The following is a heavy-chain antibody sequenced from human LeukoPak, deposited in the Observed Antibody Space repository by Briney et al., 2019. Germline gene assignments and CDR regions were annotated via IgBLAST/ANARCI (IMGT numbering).Heavy chain of an antibody. Sequence: GGSLRLSCAASGFTFDDYTMHWVRQAPGKGLEWVSLISWDGGSTYYADSVKGRFTISRDNSKNSLYLQMNSLRAEDTALYYCAKGLREYQLLPSDYWGQGTLVTVSS. J-gene: IGHJ4*02. D-gene: IGHD2-2*01. CDR2: ISWDGGST. CDR3: AKGLREYQLLPSDY. CDR1: GFTFDDYT. V-gene: IGHV3-43*01.